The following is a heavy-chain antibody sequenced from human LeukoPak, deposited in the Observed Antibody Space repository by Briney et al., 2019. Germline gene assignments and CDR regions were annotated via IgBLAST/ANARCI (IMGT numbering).Heavy chain of an antibody. V-gene: IGHV4-59*01. CDR1: GGSISSYY. CDR2: IYYSGST. CDR3: ARSEDFWSGYFPFNWFDP. Sequence: SETLSLTCTVSGGSISSYYWSWIRQPPGKGLEWIGYIYYSGSTNYNTSLKSRVTIPVDTSKNQFSLKLSSVTAADTAVYYCARSEDFWSGYFPFNWFDPWGQGTLVTVSS. D-gene: IGHD3-3*01. J-gene: IGHJ5*02.